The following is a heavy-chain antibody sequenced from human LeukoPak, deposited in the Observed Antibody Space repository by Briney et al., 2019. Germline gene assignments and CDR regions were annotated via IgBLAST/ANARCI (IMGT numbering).Heavy chain of an antibody. CDR2: IYYSGST. CDR3: AALQILWFGETHTVDP. D-gene: IGHD3-10*01. Sequence: SETLSLTCTVSGGSISSSSYYWGWIRQPPGKGLEWIGSIYYSGSTYYNPSPKSRVTISVDTSKNQFSLKLSSVTAADTAVYYCAALQILWFGETHTVDPWGQGTLVTVSS. J-gene: IGHJ5*02. V-gene: IGHV4-39*01. CDR1: GGSISSSSYY.